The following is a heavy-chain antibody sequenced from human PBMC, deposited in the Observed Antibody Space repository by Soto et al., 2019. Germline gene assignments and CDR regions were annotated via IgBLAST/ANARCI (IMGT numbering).Heavy chain of an antibody. Sequence: LXLSFAASGFTFSSYAMHWVRQAPGKGLEWVAVISYDGSNKYHADSVKGRFTISRDNSKNTLYLQMNSLRAEDTAVYYCARDRSGCLDYWGQGTLVTVYS. CDR2: ISYDGSNK. CDR3: ARDRSGCLDY. CDR1: GFTFSSYA. J-gene: IGHJ4*02. D-gene: IGHD3-22*01. V-gene: IGHV3-30-3*01.